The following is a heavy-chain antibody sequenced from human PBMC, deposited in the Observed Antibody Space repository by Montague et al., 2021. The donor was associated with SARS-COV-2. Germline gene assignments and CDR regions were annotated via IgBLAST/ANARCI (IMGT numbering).Heavy chain of an antibody. CDR1: GGSISSYY. V-gene: IGHV4-4*07. J-gene: IGHJ5*02. D-gene: IGHD3-10*01. CDR3: ARTFWGSWFGESWFGP. CDR2: IYTSGST. Sequence: SETLSLTCTVSGGSISSYYWSWIRQPAGKGLEWIGRIYTSGSTNYNPSLKSRVTMSVDTSKNQFSLKLSSVTAADTAVYYCARTFWGSWFGESWFGPWGQGTLVTVPA.